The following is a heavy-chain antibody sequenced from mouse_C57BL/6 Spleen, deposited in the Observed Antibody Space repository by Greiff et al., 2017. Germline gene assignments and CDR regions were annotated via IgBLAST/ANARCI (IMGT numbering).Heavy chain of an antibody. D-gene: IGHD2-3*01. CDR2: ISGGGGNT. CDR3: ARDDDGYHYFDY. J-gene: IGHJ2*01. CDR1: GFTFSSYT. V-gene: IGHV5-9*01. Sequence: EVNVVESGGGLVKPGGSLKLSCAASGFTFSSYTMSWVRQTPEKRLEWVATISGGGGNTYYPDSVKGRFTISRDNAKNTLYLQMSSLRSEDTALYYCARDDDGYHYFDYWGQGTTLTVSS.